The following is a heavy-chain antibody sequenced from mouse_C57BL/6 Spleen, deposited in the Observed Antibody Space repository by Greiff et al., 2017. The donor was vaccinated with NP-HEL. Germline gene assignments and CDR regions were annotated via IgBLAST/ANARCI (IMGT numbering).Heavy chain of an antibody. CDR1: GYTFTDYY. D-gene: IGHD1-1*01. CDR3: ARGTYFYAMDY. V-gene: IGHV1-26*01. CDR2: INPNNGGT. J-gene: IGHJ4*01. Sequence: VQLQQSGPELVKPGASVKISCKASGYTFTDYYMNWVKQSHGKSLEWIGDINPNNGGTSYNQKFKGKATLTVDKSSSPAYMELRSLTSEDSAVYYCARGTYFYAMDYWGQGTSVTVSS.